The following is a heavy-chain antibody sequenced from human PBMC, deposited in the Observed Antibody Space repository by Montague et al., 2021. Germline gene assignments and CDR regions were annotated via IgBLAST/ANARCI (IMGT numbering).Heavy chain of an antibody. J-gene: IGHJ4*02. V-gene: IGHV3-48*02. Sequence: PLRLSCAASGFTFSSFGMNWVRQAPGKGLEWVSYITSSSSTKDYADSVKGRFTISRDNAKNSLYLQMNSLRDEDTAVYYCARGRGYSQGYWGQGTLVTVSS. CDR3: ARGRGYSQGY. CDR2: ITSSSSTK. D-gene: IGHD5-18*01. CDR1: GFTFSSFG.